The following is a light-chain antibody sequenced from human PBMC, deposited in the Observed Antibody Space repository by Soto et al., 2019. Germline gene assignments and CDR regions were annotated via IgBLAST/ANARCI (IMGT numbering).Light chain of an antibody. V-gene: IGLV3-25*03. CDR2: KDR. Sequence: SYELTQSPSVSVSPGQTARITCSGDALPKQYAYWYQQKPGQAPVLVIYKDRERPSGIPERFSGSGSGTTVTLTISGVQAEDEADYYCQSADSSGTSVLFGGGTKLTVL. CDR1: ALPKQY. J-gene: IGLJ2*01. CDR3: QSADSSGTSVL.